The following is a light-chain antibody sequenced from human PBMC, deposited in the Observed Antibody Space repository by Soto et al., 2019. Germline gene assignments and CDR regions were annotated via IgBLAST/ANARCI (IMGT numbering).Light chain of an antibody. Sequence: NFMLTQPHSVSESPGQTVTISCSRSSGSIATNYVQWYQQRPGSAPTTVIYDDNQRPSGVPDRFSGSIDSSSNSASLTISGLKTEDEADYYCQSYENFNRVFGGGTKLTVL. V-gene: IGLV6-57*04. CDR1: SGSIATNY. J-gene: IGLJ2*01. CDR3: QSYENFNRV. CDR2: DDN.